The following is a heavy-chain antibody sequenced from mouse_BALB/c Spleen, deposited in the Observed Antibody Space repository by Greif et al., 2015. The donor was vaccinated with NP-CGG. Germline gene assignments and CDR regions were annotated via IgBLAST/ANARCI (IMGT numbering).Heavy chain of an antibody. D-gene: IGHD3-3*01. V-gene: IGHV1-9*01. CDR2: ILPGSGST. CDR1: GYTFSSYW. J-gene: IGHJ4*01. Sequence: QVQLKESGAELMKPGASVKISCKATGYTFSSYWIEWVRQRPGHGLEWIGEILPGSGSTNYNEKFKGKATFTADTSSNTAYMQLSSLTSEDSAVYYCARGRRDGAMDYWGQGTSVTVSS. CDR3: ARGRRDGAMDY.